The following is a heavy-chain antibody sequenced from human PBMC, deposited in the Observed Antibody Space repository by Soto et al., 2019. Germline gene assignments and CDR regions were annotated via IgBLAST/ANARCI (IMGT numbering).Heavy chain of an antibody. D-gene: IGHD6-6*01. CDR3: ARAGGDSSSSPHDY. V-gene: IGHV3-20*01. CDR1: GFTFDDYG. Sequence: EVQLVESGGGVVRPGGSLRLSCAASGFTFDDYGMSWVRQAPGKGLEWVSGINWIGGSTGYEDSVKGRFTISRDNAKNSLDLQMNSLRAEDTALYHCARAGGDSSSSPHDYWGQGTLVNVFS. J-gene: IGHJ4*02. CDR2: INWIGGST.